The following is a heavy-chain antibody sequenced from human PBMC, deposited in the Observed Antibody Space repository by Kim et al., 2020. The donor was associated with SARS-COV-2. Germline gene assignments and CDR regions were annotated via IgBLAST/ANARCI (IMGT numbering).Heavy chain of an antibody. CDR3: ARGYCSSTSCLYYYYYGMDV. D-gene: IGHD2-2*01. Sequence: ASVKVSCKASGYTFTGYYMHWVRQAPGQGLEWMGWINPNSGGTNYAQKFQGRVTMTRDTSISTAYMELSRLRSDETAVYYCARGYCSSTSCLYYYYYGMDVWGQGTTVTVSS. CDR2: INPNSGGT. J-gene: IGHJ6*02. CDR1: GYTFTGYY. V-gene: IGHV1-2*02.